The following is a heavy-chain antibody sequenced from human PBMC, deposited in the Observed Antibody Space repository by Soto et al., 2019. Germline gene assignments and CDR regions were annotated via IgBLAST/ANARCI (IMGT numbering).Heavy chain of an antibody. D-gene: IGHD3-9*01. Sequence: LQAHPLTCDIPWYSLSGYSVTWYCFPQSPSRGLEWLGRTYYRSKWYSDYAVSVKSRVTINPDTSKNQFSLQLNSVTPEDTAVYYCVRFWPPPYSDDLTDYTHELDYWCQAPPVTAS. J-gene: IGHJ4*02. CDR2: TYYRSKWYS. CDR3: VRFWPPPYSDDLTDYTHELDY. V-gene: IGHV6-1*01. CDR1: WYSLSGYSVT.